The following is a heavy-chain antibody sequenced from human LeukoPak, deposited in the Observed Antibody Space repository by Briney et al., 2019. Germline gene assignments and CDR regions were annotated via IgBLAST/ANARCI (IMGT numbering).Heavy chain of an antibody. CDR2: INHSGST. D-gene: IGHD3-9*01. V-gene: IGHV4-34*01. J-gene: IGHJ4*02. CDR1: GGSFSGYY. CDR3: TIGGPQASWDLLTGYPGPLYYFDF. Sequence: SETLSLTCAVYGGSFSGYYWSWIRQPPGKGLEWIGEINHSGSTKYNPSLKSRVTISADTSKNQFSLKLSSVTAADTAVYYCTIGGPQASWDLLTGYPGPLYYFDFWGQGTLVTVSS.